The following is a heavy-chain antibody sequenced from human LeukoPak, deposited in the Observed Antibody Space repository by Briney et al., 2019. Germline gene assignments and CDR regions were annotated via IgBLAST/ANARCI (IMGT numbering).Heavy chain of an antibody. CDR3: ARVGAYYDSSGYLFDY. CDR1: GGSVSRSPYY. V-gene: IGHV4-39*07. CDR2: IYYSGST. Sequence: SETLSLTCTVSGGSVSRSPYYWGWIRQPPGKGLEWIGNIYYSGSTYYNPSLKSRVTISVDTSKNQFSLKVTSVTAADTAVYYCARVGAYYDSSGYLFDYWGQGTLVTVSS. J-gene: IGHJ4*02. D-gene: IGHD3-22*01.